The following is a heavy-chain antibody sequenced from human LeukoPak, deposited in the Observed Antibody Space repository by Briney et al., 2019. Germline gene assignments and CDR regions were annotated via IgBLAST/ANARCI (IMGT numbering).Heavy chain of an antibody. Sequence: PGGSLRLSRAPSGFSFSDNYMSCVRQAPGERLEWSSYISGNSGYTKYADSVKGRLTIYRDNARKSLYLQMNNVTADGTAVYYCWRQYWAYWGQGTLVTVSS. V-gene: IGHV3/OR16-9*01. D-gene: IGHD2/OR15-2a*01. J-gene: IGHJ4*02. CDR1: GFSFSDNY. CDR2: ISGNSGYT. CDR3: WRQYWAY.